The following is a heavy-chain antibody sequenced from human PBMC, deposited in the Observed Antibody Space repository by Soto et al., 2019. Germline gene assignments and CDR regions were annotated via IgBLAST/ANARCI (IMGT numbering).Heavy chain of an antibody. CDR1: GFTFDDYG. Sequence: PGGSLRLSCAASGFTFDDYGIAWVRQTPGKGLEWVSVISGNGDFTYYADSVKGRFTISRDNPKNTIYLQMNSLRAEDTAVYYCAKGFYGSGSYYNERAFDSWGQGTLVTVSS. CDR2: ISGNGDFT. D-gene: IGHD3-10*01. V-gene: IGHV3-23*01. CDR3: AKGFYGSGSYYNERAFDS. J-gene: IGHJ4*02.